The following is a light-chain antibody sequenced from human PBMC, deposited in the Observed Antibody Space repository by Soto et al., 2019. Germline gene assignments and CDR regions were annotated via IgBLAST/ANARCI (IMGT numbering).Light chain of an antibody. CDR1: QDISNY. CDR2: DAS. J-gene: IGKJ3*01. V-gene: IGKV1-33*01. Sequence: DIPMTQSPSSLSASVGDRVTITCQASQDISNYLNWYQQKPGKAPKLLIYDASNLETGVPSRFSGSGSGTDFTFTISSLQPEDIATYYCQQYDNPPFTFGPGTKVDIK. CDR3: QQYDNPPFT.